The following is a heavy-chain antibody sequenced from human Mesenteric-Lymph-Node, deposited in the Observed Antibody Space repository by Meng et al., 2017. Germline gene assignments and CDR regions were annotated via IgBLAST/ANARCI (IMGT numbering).Heavy chain of an antibody. D-gene: IGHD2-15*01. V-gene: IGHV1-8*02. J-gene: IGHJ4*02. CDR3: ATCSGGSCYFDY. CDR2: MNPNSGNT. Sequence: ASVKVSCKASGGTFSSYAISWVRQAPGQGLEWMGWMNPNSGNTAYAQKFQGRVTMTRSTSRSTAYMELSSLRSEDTAVYYCATCSGGSCYFDYWGQGTLVTVYS. CDR1: GGTFSSYA.